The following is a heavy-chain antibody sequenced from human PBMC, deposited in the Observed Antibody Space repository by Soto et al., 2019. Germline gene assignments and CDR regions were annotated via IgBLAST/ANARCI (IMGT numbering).Heavy chain of an antibody. J-gene: IGHJ2*01. Sequence: QVQLQESGPGLVKPSETLSLTCTVSGDSISRNYWHWIRQPPGKGLEWIGYTYHNGSTNYNPSLMSRVTMSIDTSKNQFSLKLNSVTAADTAVYYCARSAEWLLLSLPHWYFELWGRGTLVTVSS. CDR2: TYHNGST. V-gene: IGHV4-59*12. D-gene: IGHD3-3*01. CDR1: GDSISRNY. CDR3: ARSAEWLLLSLPHWYFEL.